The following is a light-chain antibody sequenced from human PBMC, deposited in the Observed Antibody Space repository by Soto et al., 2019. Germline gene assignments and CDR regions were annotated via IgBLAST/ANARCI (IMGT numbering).Light chain of an antibody. CDR1: SGDVGSYNF. Sequence: QSALTQPASVSGSPGQSITISCTGTSGDVGSYNFVSWYQQHPGKAPKLMIYDVSNRPSGVSARFSGSKSGNTASLTISGLQAEDESEYYCSSYTTSSFVVFGGGTKVTVL. CDR2: DVS. J-gene: IGLJ2*01. V-gene: IGLV2-14*03. CDR3: SSYTTSSFVV.